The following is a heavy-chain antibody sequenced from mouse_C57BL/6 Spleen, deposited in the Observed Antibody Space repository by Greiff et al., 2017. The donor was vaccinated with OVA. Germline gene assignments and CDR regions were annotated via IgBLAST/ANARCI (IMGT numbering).Heavy chain of an antibody. CDR2: IWTGGGT. J-gene: IGHJ3*01. CDR3: ARNEEGFAY. Sequence: QVQLKQSGPGLVAPSQSLSITCTVSGFSLTSYAISWVRQPPGKGLEWLGEIWTGGGTNYNSALKSRLCISKDNSKSQVFLKMNSLQTDDTARYYCARNEEGFAYWGQGTLVTVSA. V-gene: IGHV2-9-1*01. CDR1: GFSLTSYA.